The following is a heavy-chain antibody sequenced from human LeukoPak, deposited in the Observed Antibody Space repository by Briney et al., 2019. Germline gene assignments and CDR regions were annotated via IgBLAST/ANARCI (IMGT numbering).Heavy chain of an antibody. D-gene: IGHD1-26*01. CDR2: ISSSGGST. CDR1: GFTFSRHA. Sequence: PGGSLRLSCAASGFTFSRHAMSWVRQAPGKGLEWVSAISSSGGSTYYADSVKGRFTISRDNSKNTLYLQMNSLRGEDTAVYYCPKDDGTGWGQGTLVTVSS. J-gene: IGHJ4*02. CDR3: PKDDGTG. V-gene: IGHV3-23*01.